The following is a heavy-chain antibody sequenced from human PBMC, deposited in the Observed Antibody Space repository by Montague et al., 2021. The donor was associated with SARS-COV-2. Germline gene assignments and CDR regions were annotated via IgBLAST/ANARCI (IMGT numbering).Heavy chain of an antibody. Sequence: TLSLTCTVSGGSISSGSYYWSWIRQPAGKGLEWIGRIYTSGSTNYNPSLKSRVTISVDTSKNQFSLKLSSVTAADTAVYYCARVGVGTMVRGVIPAYYYYGMDVWGQATTVTVSS. CDR1: GGSISSGSYY. J-gene: IGHJ6*02. CDR2: IYTSGST. D-gene: IGHD3-10*01. CDR3: ARVGVGTMVRGVIPAYYYYGMDV. V-gene: IGHV4-61*02.